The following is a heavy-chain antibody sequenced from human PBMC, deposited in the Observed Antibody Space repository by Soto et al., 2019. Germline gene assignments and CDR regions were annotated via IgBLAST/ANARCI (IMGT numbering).Heavy chain of an antibody. Sequence: GASVKVSCKASGGTFSSYAISWVRQAPGQGLEWMGGIIPIFGTANYAQKFQGTVTITADESTSTAYMELSSLSSEDTVVYCCARDQDGWYFDYWGQGSVVTVSS. V-gene: IGHV1-69*13. J-gene: IGHJ4*02. CDR2: IIPIFGTA. CDR3: ARDQDGWYFDY. CDR1: GGTFSSYA.